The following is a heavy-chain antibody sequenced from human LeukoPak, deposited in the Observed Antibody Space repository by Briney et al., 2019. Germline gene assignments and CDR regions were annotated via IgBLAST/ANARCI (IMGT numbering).Heavy chain of an antibody. CDR3: ARQGDSGGYYYGYFDH. CDR2: IYYSGST. V-gene: IGHV4-39*01. Sequence: SETLSLTCTVSGGSISSSNYYWGWIRQPPGKGLEWIGSIYYSGSTYYDPSLKSRITISVDTSKNQFSLRLSSVTAADTALYYCARQGDSGGYYYGYFDHWGQGTLVTVSS. J-gene: IGHJ4*02. D-gene: IGHD3-22*01. CDR1: GGSISSSNYY.